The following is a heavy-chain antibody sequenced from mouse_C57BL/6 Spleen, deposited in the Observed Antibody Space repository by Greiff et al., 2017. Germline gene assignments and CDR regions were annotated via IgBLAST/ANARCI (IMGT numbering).Heavy chain of an antibody. CDR3: ARPLPAIDY. CDR2: ISSGSSTI. Sequence: EVQLVESGGGLVKPGGSLKLSCAASGFTFSDYGMHWVRQAPEKGLEWVAYISSGSSTIYYADTVKGGFTISRDNTKNTLFLQVASLRYEYTAMYYCARPLPAIDYWGQGTSVTVSS. CDR1: GFTFSDYG. J-gene: IGHJ4*01. V-gene: IGHV5-17*01.